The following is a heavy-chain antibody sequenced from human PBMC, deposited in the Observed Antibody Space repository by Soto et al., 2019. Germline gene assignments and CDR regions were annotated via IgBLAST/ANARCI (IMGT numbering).Heavy chain of an antibody. V-gene: IGHV1-18*01. Sequence: QVQLVQSGAEVKKPGASVKVSCKASGYTFTSYGISWVRQAPGQGLEWMGWISAYNGNTNYAQKLQGRVTMTTDTTTSTAYKELRSLRSDDTAVYYCARDPQSGSSWYPTGAGSYWGQGTLVTVSS. J-gene: IGHJ4*02. D-gene: IGHD6-13*01. CDR3: ARDPQSGSSWYPTGAGSY. CDR2: ISAYNGNT. CDR1: GYTFTSYG.